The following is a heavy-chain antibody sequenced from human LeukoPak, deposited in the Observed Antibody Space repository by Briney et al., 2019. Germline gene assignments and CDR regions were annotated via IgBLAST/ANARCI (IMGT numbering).Heavy chain of an antibody. CDR1: GFTPTELS. J-gene: IGHJ6*03. D-gene: IGHD2-2*01. V-gene: IGHV1-24*01. CDR3: ATTDIVVVPAAYYYYYMDV. CDR2: FDPEDAET. Sequence: ASVKVSCKVSGFTPTELSMHWVRQAPGKGLERMGGFDPEDAETIYAQKFQGRVTMTEDTSTDTAYMELNSLRSEDTAVYYCATTDIVVVPAAYYYYYMDVWGKGTTVTVSS.